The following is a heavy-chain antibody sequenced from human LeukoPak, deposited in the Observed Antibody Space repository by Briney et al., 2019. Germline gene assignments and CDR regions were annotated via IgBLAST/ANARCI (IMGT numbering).Heavy chain of an antibody. Sequence: GGSLRLSCAASGFTFSSYGMHWVRQAPGKGLEWVSAISGSGGSTYYADSVKGRFTISRDNSKNTLYLQMNSLRAEDTAVYYCAKDLSGSYYEYYFDYWGQGTLVTVSS. J-gene: IGHJ4*02. CDR3: AKDLSGSYYEYYFDY. D-gene: IGHD1-26*01. CDR2: ISGSGGST. V-gene: IGHV3-23*01. CDR1: GFTFSSYG.